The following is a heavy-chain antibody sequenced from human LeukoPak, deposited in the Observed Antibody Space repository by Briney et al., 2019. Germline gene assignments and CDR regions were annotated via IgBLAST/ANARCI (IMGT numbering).Heavy chain of an antibody. J-gene: IGHJ4*02. Sequence: ASVKVSCKASGYTFTGYYMHWVRQAPGQGLEWMGRINPNSGGTNYAQKFQGRVTMTRDTSISTAYMELSRLRSDDTAVYYCAKYDNSGYYFDYWGQGTLVTVSS. CDR2: INPNSGGT. CDR1: GYTFTGYY. D-gene: IGHD3-22*01. V-gene: IGHV1-2*06. CDR3: AKYDNSGYYFDY.